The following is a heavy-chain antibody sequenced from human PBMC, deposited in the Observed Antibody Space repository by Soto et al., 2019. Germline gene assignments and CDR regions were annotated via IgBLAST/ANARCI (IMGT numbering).Heavy chain of an antibody. CDR3: VRESCVGGWCKGYFQE. CDR1: GFTFSAHW. CDR2: LNQDGSQK. D-gene: IGHD2-21*01. J-gene: IGHJ1*01. V-gene: IGHV3-7*05. Sequence: VQLGASGGDLVQPGRSLRISCAASGFTFSAHWLTWVRQAPGKGLEYVATLNQDGSQKYYVDSVKGRFTISRDNARNSLYLQMNSLRVEDTAVYFCVRESCVGGWCKGYFQEWGQGTRVTVSS.